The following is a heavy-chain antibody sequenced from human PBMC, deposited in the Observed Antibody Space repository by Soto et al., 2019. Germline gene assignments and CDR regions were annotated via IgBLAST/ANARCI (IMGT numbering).Heavy chain of an antibody. D-gene: IGHD6-6*01. CDR3: ARATRIAARPITFMDV. CDR2: ISSSSSYM. Sequence: AGGSLRLSCAASGFTFSSYSMNWVRQAPGKGLEWVSSISSSSSYMNYADSVKGRFTISRDNAKNSLYLQMNSLRAEDTAVYYCARATRIAARPITFMDVWGQGTTVTVS. J-gene: IGHJ6*01. CDR1: GFTFSSYS. V-gene: IGHV3-21*01.